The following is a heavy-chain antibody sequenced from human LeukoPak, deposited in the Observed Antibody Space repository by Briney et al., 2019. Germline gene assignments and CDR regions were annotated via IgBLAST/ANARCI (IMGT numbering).Heavy chain of an antibody. CDR3: ARGLLPHSSSWYYFDY. J-gene: IGHJ4*02. CDR1: GDSISSYH. V-gene: IGHV4-59*01. Sequence: SETLSLTCTVSGDSISSYHWSWIRQPPGKGLEWIGYISYSGGPNYNPSHKSRVTISVDTSKNQFSLKLSSVTAADTAVYYCARGLLPHSSSWYYFDYWGQGTLVTVSS. CDR2: ISYSGGP. D-gene: IGHD6-13*01.